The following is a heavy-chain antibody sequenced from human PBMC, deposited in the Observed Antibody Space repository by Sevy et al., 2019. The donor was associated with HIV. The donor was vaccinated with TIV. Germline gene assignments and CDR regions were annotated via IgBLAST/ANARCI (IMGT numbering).Heavy chain of an antibody. CDR3: ARSSFYFDWFGP. CDR2: IYNSGST. D-gene: IGHD6-19*01. CDR1: GGFMTNYY. V-gene: IGHV4-4*07. J-gene: IGHJ5*02. Sequence: SETLSLTCTVSGGFMTNYYWNWIRQPSGKGLEWIGRIYNSGSTNYSPSLKSRVTMSLDTSKNQFSLKWSSVTATDTAIYYCARSSFYFDWFGPWGQGSLVTVSS.